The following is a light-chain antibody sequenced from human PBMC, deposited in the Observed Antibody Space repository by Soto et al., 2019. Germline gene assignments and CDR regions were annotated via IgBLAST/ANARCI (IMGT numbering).Light chain of an antibody. CDR1: QSISSS. V-gene: IGKV1-39*01. J-gene: IGKJ2*01. Sequence: DIQMTQSPSSLSASVGDRVTITCRASQSISSSLNWYQQKPGKAPDLLIYAASNLQSGVPSRFSGRGSGIDFTLTISSLQPEDFATYNCQQSYTSPQMYTFGHGTKLEIK. CDR3: QQSYTSPQMYT. CDR2: AAS.